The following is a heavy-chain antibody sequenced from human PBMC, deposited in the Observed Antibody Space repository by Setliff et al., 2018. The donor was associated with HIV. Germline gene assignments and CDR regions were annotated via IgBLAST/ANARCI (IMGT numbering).Heavy chain of an antibody. V-gene: IGHV3-21*01. J-gene: IGHJ4*02. Sequence: PGGSLRLSCAASGFTFSSYSMNWVRQAPGKGLEWVSSISSSSSYIYYADSVKARFTISRDNAKNSQYLQRNSLRAEDTDVYECARGPYTIDYWGQGTLVTVSS. D-gene: IGHD3-16*01. CDR3: ARGPYTIDY. CDR2: ISSSSSYI. CDR1: GFTFSSYS.